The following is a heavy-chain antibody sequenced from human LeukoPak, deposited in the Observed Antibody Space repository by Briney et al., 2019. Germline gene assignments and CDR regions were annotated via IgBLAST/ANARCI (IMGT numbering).Heavy chain of an antibody. V-gene: IGHV3-73*01. Sequence: GGSLRLSCAASGFTFSSYVMSWVRQASGKGLEWVGRIRSKANSYATAYAASVKGRFTISRDDSKNTAYLQMNSLKTEDTAVYYCTSYCSGGSCYSGSRFDPWGQGTLVTVSS. CDR1: GFTFSSYV. J-gene: IGHJ5*02. CDR2: IRSKANSYAT. D-gene: IGHD2-15*01. CDR3: TSYCSGGSCYSGSRFDP.